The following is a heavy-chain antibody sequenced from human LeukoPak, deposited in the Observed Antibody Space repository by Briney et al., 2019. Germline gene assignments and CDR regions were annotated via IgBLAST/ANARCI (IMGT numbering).Heavy chain of an antibody. D-gene: IGHD3-3*01. CDR1: GGSFSGYY. V-gene: IGHV4-34*01. J-gene: IGHJ4*02. CDR3: ARGRSYYDFWSGYYQGPLDY. Sequence: NPSETLSLTCAVYGGSFSGYYWSWIRQPPGKGLEWIGEINHSGSTNYNPSLKSRVTISVDTSKNQFSLKPSSVTAADTAVYYCARGRSYYDFWSGYYQGPLDYWGQGTLVTVSS. CDR2: INHSGST.